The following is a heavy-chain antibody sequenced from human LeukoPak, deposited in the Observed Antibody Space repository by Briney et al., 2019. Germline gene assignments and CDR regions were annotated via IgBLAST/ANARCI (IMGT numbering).Heavy chain of an antibody. D-gene: IGHD2-8*01. CDR3: AKDVCTSPRCLLYFDS. V-gene: IGHV3-23*01. J-gene: IGHJ4*02. CDR2: ISGFNT. Sequence: GSLRLSCTTSAFAFSNYAMNWVRQAPGKGPEWVSGISGFNTYYADSVMGRLTIFRDNSKNVLYLQMDRLRAEDTAVYSCAKDVCTSPRCLLYFDSWGQGTLVTVSS. CDR1: AFAFSNYA.